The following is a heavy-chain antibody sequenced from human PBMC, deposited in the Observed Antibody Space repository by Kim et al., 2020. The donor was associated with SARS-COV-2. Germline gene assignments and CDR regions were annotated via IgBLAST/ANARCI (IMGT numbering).Heavy chain of an antibody. CDR1: GFTFSSYA. D-gene: IGHD1-26*01. J-gene: IGHJ4*02. CDR2: ISYDGSNK. Sequence: GGSLRLSCAASGFTFSSYAMHWVRQAPGKRLEWVAVISYDGSNKYYADSVKGRFTISRDNSKNTLYLQMNSLRAEDTAVFYCALPRGGSYFSPFDSWGPG. CDR3: ALPRGGSYFSPFDS. V-gene: IGHV3-30-3*01.